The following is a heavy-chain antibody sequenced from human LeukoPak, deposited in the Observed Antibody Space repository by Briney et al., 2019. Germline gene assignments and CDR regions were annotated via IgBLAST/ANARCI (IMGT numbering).Heavy chain of an antibody. CDR3: AREHSSSSGKVFDY. V-gene: IGHV1-2*02. J-gene: IGHJ4*02. D-gene: IGHD6-6*01. CDR1: GYTFPGHY. Sequence: ASVKVSCKASGYTFPGHYMHWVRQAPGQGLEGMGWINPNSGATNYAQKFQGRVTMTRDTSINTAYMELTSLKSDDTAVYYCAREHSSSSGKVFDYWGQGTLVTVSS. CDR2: INPNSGAT.